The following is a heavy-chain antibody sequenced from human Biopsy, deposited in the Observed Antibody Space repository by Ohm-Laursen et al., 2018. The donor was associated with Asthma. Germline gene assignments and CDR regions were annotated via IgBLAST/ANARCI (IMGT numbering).Heavy chain of an antibody. CDR3: ARGDSSGWSHYYFDY. CDR2: IKEDGSEK. V-gene: IGHV3-7*05. CDR1: GFTFSTSW. Sequence: SLRLSCAASGFTFSTSWMTWVRQAPGKGLEWVANIKEDGSEKNYVDSVRGRFTISRDNSKNSLYLQMNSLRAEDTAVYYCARGDSSGWSHYYFDYWGQGTLVTVSS. D-gene: IGHD6-19*01. J-gene: IGHJ4*02.